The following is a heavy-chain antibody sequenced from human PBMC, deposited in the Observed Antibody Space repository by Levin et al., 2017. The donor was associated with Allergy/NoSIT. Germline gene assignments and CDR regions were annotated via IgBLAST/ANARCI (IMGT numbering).Heavy chain of an antibody. D-gene: IGHD6-19*01. CDR1: GGSISSYY. J-gene: IGHJ4*02. CDR3: ARVEQWLEYFDY. CDR2: IYYSGST. Sequence: ESLKISCTVSGGSISSYYWSWIRQPPGKGLEWIGYIYYSGSTNYNPSLKSRVTISVDTSKNQFSLKLSSVTAADTAVYYCARVEQWLEYFDYWGQGTLVTVSS. V-gene: IGHV4-59*01.